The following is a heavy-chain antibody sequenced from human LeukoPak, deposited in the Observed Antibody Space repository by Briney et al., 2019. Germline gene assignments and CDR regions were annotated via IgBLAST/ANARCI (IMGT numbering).Heavy chain of an antibody. V-gene: IGHV4-59*01. CDR2: IYYSEST. CDR1: GGSISSYY. CDR3: ARIGHEDYYFDY. Sequence: RSEPLSLTCTVSGGSISSYYWSWPRQPPGKGLEWIGYIYYSESTNYNPSLKSRVTISVDTSKNQFSLKLSSVTAADTAVYYCARIGHEDYYFDYWGQGTLVTVCS. J-gene: IGHJ4*02.